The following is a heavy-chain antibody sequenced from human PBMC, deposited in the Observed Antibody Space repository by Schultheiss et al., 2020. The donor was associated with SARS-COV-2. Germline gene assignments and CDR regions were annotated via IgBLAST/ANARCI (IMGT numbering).Heavy chain of an antibody. CDR3: AKTVGATMGGYFDY. J-gene: IGHJ4*02. D-gene: IGHD1-26*01. Sequence: GSLRLSCAASGFTFSNYAMSWVRQAPGKGLEWVSAISGSGGSTYYADSVKGRFTISRDNSKNTLYLQMNSLRAEDTAVYYCAKTVGATMGGYFDYWGQGTLVTVSS. CDR2: ISGSGGST. CDR1: GFTFSNYA. V-gene: IGHV3-23*01.